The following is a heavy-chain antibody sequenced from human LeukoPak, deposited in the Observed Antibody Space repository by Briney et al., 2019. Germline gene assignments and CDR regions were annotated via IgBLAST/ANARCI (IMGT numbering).Heavy chain of an antibody. D-gene: IGHD3-3*01. CDR3: ARGPFWNGYFDA. V-gene: IGHV3-11*01. CDR2: ISSGGDTI. CDR1: RFTFSDYY. Sequence: GGSLRLSCAASRFTFSDYYMSWIRQTPGKGLEWVSYISSGGDTIYYAESVKGRFTISRDNAKNSLYLQLSYLRAGDTAVYYCARGPFWNGYFDAWGQGTLVTVSS. J-gene: IGHJ5*02.